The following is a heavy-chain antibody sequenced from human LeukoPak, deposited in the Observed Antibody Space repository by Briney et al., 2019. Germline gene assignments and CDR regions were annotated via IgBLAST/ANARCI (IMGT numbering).Heavy chain of an antibody. CDR2: IKQDGSEI. CDR3: ARPALKTGSYFDS. J-gene: IGHJ4*02. V-gene: IGHV3-7*01. CDR1: GVSFSNYW. D-gene: IGHD1-1*01. Sequence: GGSLRLSCEASGVSFSNYWMSWVRQAPGKGLEWVANIKQDGSEIYYVDSVRGRFTISRDNTKNSPYLLRYSPRAEKTAFDCAARPALKTGSYFDSWGQGILVSVSS.